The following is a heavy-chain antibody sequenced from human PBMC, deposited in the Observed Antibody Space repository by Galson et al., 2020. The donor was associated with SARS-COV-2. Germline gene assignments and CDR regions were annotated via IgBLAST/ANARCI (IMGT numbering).Heavy chain of an antibody. D-gene: IGHD2-2*01. CDR2: FDPEDGET. J-gene: IGHJ6*02. V-gene: IGHV1-24*01. Sequence: ASVKVSCKVSGYTITELSMHWVRQAPGKGLEWMGGFDPEDGETIYAQKFQGRVTMTEDTSTDTAYMELSSLRSEDTAVYYCATALAIVVVPAAIQPIHNYYYGMDVWGQGTTVTVSS. CDR1: GYTITELS. CDR3: ATALAIVVVPAAIQPIHNYYYGMDV.